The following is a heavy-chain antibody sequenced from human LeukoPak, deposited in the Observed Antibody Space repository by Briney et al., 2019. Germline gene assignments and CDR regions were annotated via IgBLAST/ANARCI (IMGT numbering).Heavy chain of an antibody. CDR3: ARHPYPNYFDY. D-gene: IGHD2-2*02. V-gene: IGHV4-59*08. CDR1: GGSISSYY. Sequence: PSETLSLTCTVSGGSISSYYWSWIRKPPGKGLEWIGYIYYSGSTNYNPSLKSRVTISVDTSKNQFSLKLSSVTAADTAVYYCARHPYPNYFDYWGQGTLVTVSS. J-gene: IGHJ4*02. CDR2: IYYSGST.